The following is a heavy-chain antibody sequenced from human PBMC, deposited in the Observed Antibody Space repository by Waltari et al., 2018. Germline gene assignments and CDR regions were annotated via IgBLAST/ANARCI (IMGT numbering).Heavy chain of an antibody. D-gene: IGHD6-19*01. J-gene: IGHJ4*02. CDR2: IYHSGST. V-gene: IGHV4-38-2*01. CDR3: ARQAGFAGLKAYFDY. CDR1: GYSISSGYY. Sequence: QVQLQESGPGLVKPSETLSLTCAVSGYSISSGYYWGWIRQPPGKGLEWIGSIYHSGSTYSNPSLKSPVTISVDTSKNQFSLKLSSVTAADTAVYYCARQAGFAGLKAYFDYWGQGTLVTVSS.